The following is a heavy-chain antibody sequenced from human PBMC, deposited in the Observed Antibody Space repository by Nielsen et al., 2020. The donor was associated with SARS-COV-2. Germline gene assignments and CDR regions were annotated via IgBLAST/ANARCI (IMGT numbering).Heavy chain of an antibody. CDR2: ISAYNGNT. V-gene: IGHV1-18*04. J-gene: IGHJ6*03. Sequence: ASVTVSCKASRYTFTSYGISWVRQAPGQGLEWMGWISAYNGNTNYAQKLQGRVTMTTDTSTSTAYMELRSLRSDDTAVYYCARDPKIYGGNNHYYYYYMDVWGKGTTVTVSS. D-gene: IGHD4-23*01. CDR1: RYTFTSYG. CDR3: ARDPKIYGGNNHYYYYYMDV.